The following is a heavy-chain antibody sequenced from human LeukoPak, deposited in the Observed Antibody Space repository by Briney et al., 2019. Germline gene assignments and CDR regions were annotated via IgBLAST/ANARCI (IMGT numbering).Heavy chain of an antibody. D-gene: IGHD6-13*01. CDR1: GGSISNYY. CDR2: IYYSGTT. Sequence: PSETLSLTCTVSGGSISNYYWSWIRQPPGKGLEWIGYIYYSGTTNYNPSLKSRVTISVDTSKNQFSLKLNSVTAADTAVYYCARGVYIAAAQYGYWGQGTLVTVFS. J-gene: IGHJ4*02. V-gene: IGHV4-59*01. CDR3: ARGVYIAAAQYGY.